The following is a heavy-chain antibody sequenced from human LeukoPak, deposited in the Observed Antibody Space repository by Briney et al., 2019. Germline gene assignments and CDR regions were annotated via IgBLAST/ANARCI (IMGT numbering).Heavy chain of an antibody. CDR2: ISSSSNTI. J-gene: IGHJ4*02. CDR3: ARAGDDYSDFDY. V-gene: IGHV3-48*04. Sequence: GGSLRLSCAASGFTFSSYSMNWVRQAPGKGLEWVSYISSSSNTIYYADSVKGRFTISRDNAKNSLYLQMNSLRAEDTAVYYCARAGDDYSDFDYWGQGTLVTVSS. D-gene: IGHD4-11*01. CDR1: GFTFSSYS.